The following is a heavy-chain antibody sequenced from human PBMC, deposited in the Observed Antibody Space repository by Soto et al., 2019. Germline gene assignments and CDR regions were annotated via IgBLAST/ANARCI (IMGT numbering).Heavy chain of an antibody. Sequence: SETLSLTCFVSGYSITAGGYYWSWIRHHPGKGLEWIGSFYSSGSIIYNPSLRSRASISGDTSSNQFSMSLTSVTAADTARYYCARMYSSGSGWFHPWGQGTLVTVSS. J-gene: IGHJ5*02. V-gene: IGHV4-31*03. D-gene: IGHD6-19*01. CDR3: ARMYSSGSGWFHP. CDR2: FYSSGSI. CDR1: GYSITAGGYY.